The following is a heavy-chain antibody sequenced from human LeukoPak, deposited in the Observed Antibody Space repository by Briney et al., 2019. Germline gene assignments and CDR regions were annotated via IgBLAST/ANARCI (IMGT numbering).Heavy chain of an antibody. D-gene: IGHD3-10*01. CDR3: ARLKADYYGSGSYYNPSRAKVRYYYYMDV. V-gene: IGHV4-34*01. J-gene: IGHJ6*03. CDR1: GGSFSGYY. CDR2: INHSGST. Sequence: SETLSLTCAVYGGSFSGYYWSWIRQPPGKGLEWIGEINHSGSTNYNPSLKSRVTISVDTSKNQFSLKLSSVTAADTAVYYCARLKADYYGSGSYYNPSRAKVRYYYYMDVWGKGTTVTISS.